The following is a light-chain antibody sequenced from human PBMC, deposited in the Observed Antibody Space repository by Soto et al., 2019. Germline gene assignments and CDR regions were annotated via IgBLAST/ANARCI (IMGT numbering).Light chain of an antibody. CDR3: QQYNNWPPGT. CDR2: AAS. J-gene: IGKJ1*01. V-gene: IGKV3-15*01. CDR1: ESVSNN. Sequence: EIVMTQSPATLSVSPGERATVSCRASESVSNNLAWYQQKPGQSPRLLIYAASTRATGIPARFSGSGSGSKFTLTISNLQSEDFAIYYCQQYNNWPPGTFGQGTKVEVK.